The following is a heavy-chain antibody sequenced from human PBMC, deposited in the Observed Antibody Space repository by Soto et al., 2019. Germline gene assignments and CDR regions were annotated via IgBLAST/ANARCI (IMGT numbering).Heavy chain of an antibody. CDR2: IFYSGST. CDR3: ARHRSGYYYYFDF. D-gene: IGHD3-22*01. Sequence: SETLSLTCTVSGGSISSYYWSRMRQPPGKGLEWIGYIFYSGSTNYNPSLKSRVTISVDTSKNQFSLKLSSVTAADTAVYYCARHRSGYYYYFDFWGQGTLVTVSS. J-gene: IGHJ4*02. CDR1: GGSISSYY. V-gene: IGHV4-59*01.